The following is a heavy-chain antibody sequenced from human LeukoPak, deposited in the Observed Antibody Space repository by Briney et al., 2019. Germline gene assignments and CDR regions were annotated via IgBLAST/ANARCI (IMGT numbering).Heavy chain of an antibody. CDR3: ARVLSPRLYGGNSGGAFDI. CDR2: IYSGGST. CDR1: GFTVSSNY. D-gene: IGHD4-23*01. Sequence: GGSLRLSCAASGFTVSSNYMSWVRQAPGQGLEWVSVIYSGGSTYYADSVKGRFTISRDNSKNTLYLQMDSLRAEDTAVYYCARVLSPRLYGGNSGGAFDIWGQGTMVTVSS. V-gene: IGHV3-66*01. J-gene: IGHJ3*02.